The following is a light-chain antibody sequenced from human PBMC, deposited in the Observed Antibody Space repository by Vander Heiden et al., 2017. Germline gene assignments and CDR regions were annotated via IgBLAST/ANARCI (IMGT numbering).Light chain of an antibody. CDR1: RSNIGNNY. J-gene: IGLJ1*01. CDR2: DNK. Sequence: HSVFTQPPSVSAAPGQKVIISCSGGRSNIGNNYVSWYQQLPGTAPKLLIYDNKKRPSGIPDRFSGSKSGTSATLAITGLQTGDEADYYCGAWDDSLSGIFGSGTKVTVL. V-gene: IGLV1-51*01. CDR3: GAWDDSLSGI.